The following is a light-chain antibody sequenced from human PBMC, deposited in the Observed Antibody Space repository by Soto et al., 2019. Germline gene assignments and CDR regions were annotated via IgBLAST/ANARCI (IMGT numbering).Light chain of an antibody. Sequence: IVVTQSPVTLYLSPEEGATLSCRASQSVSSTYLAWYQQKPGQAPRLLIYGASNRATGIPDRFSGSGSGTDFSLTISRVEPEDFAVYYCQQYLSFTITFGQGTRLAIK. CDR2: GAS. V-gene: IGKV3-20*01. CDR1: QSVSSTY. CDR3: QQYLSFTIT. J-gene: IGKJ5*01.